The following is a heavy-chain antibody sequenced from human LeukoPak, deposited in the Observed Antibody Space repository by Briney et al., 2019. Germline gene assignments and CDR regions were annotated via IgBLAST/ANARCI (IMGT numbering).Heavy chain of an antibody. J-gene: IGHJ4*02. CDR1: GFTFSSYA. CDR2: ISGSGGST. V-gene: IGHV3-23*01. Sequence: PGGSLRLSCAAPGFTFSSYAMSWVRQAPGKGLEWVSAISGSGGSTYYADSVKGRFTISRDNSKNTLYLQMNSLRAEDTAVYYCAKDLRKRGGFDYWGQGTLVTVSS. CDR3: AKDLRKRGGFDY. D-gene: IGHD3-10*01.